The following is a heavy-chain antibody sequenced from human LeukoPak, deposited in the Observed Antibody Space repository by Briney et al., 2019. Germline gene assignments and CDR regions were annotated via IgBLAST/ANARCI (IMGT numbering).Heavy chain of an antibody. V-gene: IGHV3-53*01. Sequence: RGSLRLSCAASGFTVSSNYMSWVRQAPGKGLEWVSVIYSGGSTYYADSVKGRFTISRDNSKNTLYLQMNSLRAEDTAVYYCARAFHGAVDYWGQGTLVTVSS. CDR1: GFTVSSNY. CDR2: IYSGGST. D-gene: IGHD4-17*01. J-gene: IGHJ4*02. CDR3: ARAFHGAVDY.